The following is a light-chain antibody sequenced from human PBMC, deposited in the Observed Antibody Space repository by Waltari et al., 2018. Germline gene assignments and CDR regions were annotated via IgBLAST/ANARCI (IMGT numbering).Light chain of an antibody. Sequence: QSALTQPASVSGSPGQSIPLSCTGSNSDIWPYDLVSWYQPHPGKAPNLTIYEVTKRPSRVPNRFSGSKSGNTASLTISGLQAEDEADYYCSSYAGGSKVIFGGGTKVTVL. J-gene: IGLJ2*01. V-gene: IGLV2-23*02. CDR3: SSYAGGSKVI. CDR2: EVT. CDR1: NSDIWPYDL.